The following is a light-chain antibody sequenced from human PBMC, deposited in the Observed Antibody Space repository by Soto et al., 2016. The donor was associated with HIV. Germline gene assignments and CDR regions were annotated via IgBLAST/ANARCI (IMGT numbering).Light chain of an antibody. CDR2: FGS. J-gene: IGKJ4*01. CDR3: MQPLQTPLT. V-gene: IGKV2-28*01. CDR1: QSLKKSNGYNY. Sequence: DIVMTQSPLSLSVNPGETASISCRSSQSLKKSNGYNYLDWYVQKPGQSPQLLIYFGSHRAAEFPDRFSGSGSGTDFTLTITSVEAEDVGIYYCMQPLQTPLTFGGGTRVEI.